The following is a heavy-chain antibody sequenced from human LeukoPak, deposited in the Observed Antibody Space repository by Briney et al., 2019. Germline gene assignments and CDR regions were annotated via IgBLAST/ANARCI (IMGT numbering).Heavy chain of an antibody. V-gene: IGHV3-7*03. CDR1: GITFSSYS. CDR2: IKQDGSAK. J-gene: IGHJ4*02. CDR3: VRAMDS. Sequence: HPGGSLRLSCATSGITFSSYSMKWVRQAPGKGLEWVANIKQDGSAKFYVDSVKGRFTISRDNAKKSAYLQMNSLRAEDTAVYYCVRAMDSWGQGTLVTVSS.